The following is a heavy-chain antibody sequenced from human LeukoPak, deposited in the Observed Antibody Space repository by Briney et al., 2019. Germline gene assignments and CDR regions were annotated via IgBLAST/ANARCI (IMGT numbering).Heavy chain of an antibody. Sequence: PGGSLRLSCAASGFTFDDYAMHWVRQAPGKGLEWVSGISWNSGSIGYADSVKGRFTISRDNAKNSLYLQMNSLRAEDTAMYYCAKDSYSKADYWGQGTLVTVSS. V-gene: IGHV3-9*01. CDR2: ISWNSGSI. D-gene: IGHD4-11*01. J-gene: IGHJ4*02. CDR1: GFTFDDYA. CDR3: AKDSYSKADY.